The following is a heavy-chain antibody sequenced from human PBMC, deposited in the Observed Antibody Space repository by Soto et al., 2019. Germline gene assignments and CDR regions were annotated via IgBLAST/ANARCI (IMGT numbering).Heavy chain of an antibody. D-gene: IGHD2-2*01. CDR1: GYTFTGYY. CDR3: ARVGPPCTSCDYYYGMDV. Sequence: ASVKVSCKASGYTFTGYYMHWVRQAPGQGLEWMGWINPNSGGKNYAQKFQGWVTMTRDTSISTAYMELSRLRSDDTAVYYCARVGPPCTSCDYYYGMDVWGQGTTVTVSS. CDR2: INPNSGGK. V-gene: IGHV1-2*04. J-gene: IGHJ6*02.